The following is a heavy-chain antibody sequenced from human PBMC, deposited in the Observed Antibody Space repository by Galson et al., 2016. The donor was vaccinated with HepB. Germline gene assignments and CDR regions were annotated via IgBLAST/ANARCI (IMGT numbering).Heavy chain of an antibody. Sequence: SVKDSCKASGGTFSSYAISWVRQAPGQGLEWMGGIIPIFGTANYAQKFQGRVTITADESTSTAYMELSSLRSEDTAVYYCARAPPYCTNGVCKQKNWFDPWGQGTLVTVSS. V-gene: IGHV1-69*13. CDR2: IIPIFGTA. CDR1: GGTFSSYA. D-gene: IGHD2-8*01. J-gene: IGHJ5*02. CDR3: ARAPPYCTNGVCKQKNWFDP.